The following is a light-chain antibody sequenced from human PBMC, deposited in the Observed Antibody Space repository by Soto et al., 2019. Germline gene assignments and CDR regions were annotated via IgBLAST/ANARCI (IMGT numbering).Light chain of an antibody. CDR1: QSAYNN. CDR3: QQYNNWPPVT. V-gene: IGKV3-15*01. J-gene: IGKJ3*01. CDR2: GAS. Sequence: EIVMAQSPATLCVSPGERATLSCRASQSAYNNLAWYQQKPGQAPRLLIYGASTRATGIPARFSGSGSGTEFTLTISSLQSEDFAVYFCQQYNNWPPVTFGPGTKVDIK.